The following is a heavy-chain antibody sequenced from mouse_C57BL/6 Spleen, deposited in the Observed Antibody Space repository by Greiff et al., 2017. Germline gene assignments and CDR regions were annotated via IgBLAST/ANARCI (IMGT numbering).Heavy chain of an antibody. D-gene: IGHD2-1*01. V-gene: IGHV2-2*01. CDR2: IWSGGST. CDR3: ASIYGNYVGGAMDY. CDR1: GFSLTSYG. J-gene: IGHJ4*01. Sequence: QVQLQQSGPGLVQPSQSLSITCTVSGFSLTSYGVHWVRQSPGKGLEWLGVIWSGGSTDYNAAFISRLSISKDNSKSQVFFKMNSLQADDTAIYYCASIYGNYVGGAMDYWGQGTSVTVSS.